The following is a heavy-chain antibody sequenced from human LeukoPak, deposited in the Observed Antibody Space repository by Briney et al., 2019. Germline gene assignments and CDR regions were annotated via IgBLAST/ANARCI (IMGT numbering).Heavy chain of an antibody. V-gene: IGHV4-34*01. J-gene: IGHJ4*02. D-gene: IGHD3-22*01. CDR2: INHSGST. CDR1: GGSFSGYY. Sequence: PSETLSLTCAVYGGSFSGYYWSWIRQPPGKGLEWIGEINHSGSTNYNPSLKSRVTISVDTSKNQFSLKLSSVTAADTALYYCARMGAEDYDSSGYLDYWGQGTLVTVSS. CDR3: ARMGAEDYDSSGYLDY.